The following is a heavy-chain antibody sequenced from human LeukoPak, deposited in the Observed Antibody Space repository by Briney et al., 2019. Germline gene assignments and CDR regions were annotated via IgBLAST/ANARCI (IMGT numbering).Heavy chain of an antibody. J-gene: IGHJ4*02. CDR2: ISDDGRRK. CDR3: AKRPSDYGDYVSYFDY. D-gene: IGHD4-17*01. CDR1: GFSFISYG. Sequence: GGSLRLSCAASGFSFISYGMHWVRQAPGKGLEWVGVISDDGRRKDYADSVKGRFTISRDNSKDTLYLQMNSLRAEGTAVYYCAKRPSDYGDYVSYFDYWGQGTLVTVS. V-gene: IGHV3-30*18.